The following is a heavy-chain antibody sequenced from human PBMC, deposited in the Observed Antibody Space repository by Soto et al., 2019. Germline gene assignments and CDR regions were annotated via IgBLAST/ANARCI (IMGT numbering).Heavy chain of an antibody. CDR2: ISASAGTR. V-gene: IGHV3-23*01. J-gene: IGHJ3*02. CDR1: GFTFSNYA. CDR3: AKRYSSGWYSAFDI. D-gene: IGHD6-19*01. Sequence: EVQLLESGGGLIQPGGSLRLSCSASGFTFSNYAMSWVRQAPGMGLEWVSTISASAGTRYYADSVQGPFTISRDTSNNPVYRQINSLRAEDTAMYYCAKRYSSGWYSAFDIWGQGTLVTFSS.